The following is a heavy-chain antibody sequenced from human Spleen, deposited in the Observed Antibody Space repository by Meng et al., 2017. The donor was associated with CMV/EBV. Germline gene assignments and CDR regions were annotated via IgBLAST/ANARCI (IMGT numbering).Heavy chain of an antibody. CDR1: GDSVSTKTAD. CDR3: ARFSVFGVGDY. CDR2: TYYRSKWYN. D-gene: IGHD3-3*01. Sequence: ISGDSVSTKTADWNWIRQSPSRGLEWLGMTYYRSKWYNDYALSVKSRLTINPDTSKNQFSLHLNSVTPDDTAVYYCARFSVFGVGDYWGQGTLVTVSS. J-gene: IGHJ4*02. V-gene: IGHV6-1*01.